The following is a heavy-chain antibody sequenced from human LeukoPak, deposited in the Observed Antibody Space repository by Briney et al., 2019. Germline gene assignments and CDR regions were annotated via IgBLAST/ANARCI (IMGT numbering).Heavy chain of an antibody. CDR3: AKDAIVRDYSNSDY. Sequence: ASVNVSCKASGYTFTNYYIHWVRQAPGQGLEWMGWINPSSGGTNYAQKFQGRVTMTRDTSISTAYMELSRLTSDDTSVYYCAKDAIVRDYSNSDYWGQGTLVTVSS. J-gene: IGHJ4*02. D-gene: IGHD4-11*01. CDR2: INPSSGGT. CDR1: GYTFTNYY. V-gene: IGHV1-2*02.